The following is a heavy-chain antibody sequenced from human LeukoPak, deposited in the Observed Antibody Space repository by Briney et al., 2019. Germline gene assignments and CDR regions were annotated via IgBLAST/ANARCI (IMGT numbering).Heavy chain of an antibody. Sequence: SETLSLTCTASGGSISSYYWRWIRQPAGKGLEWIGRIYTSGSTNYNPSLKSRVTISVDTSKNQFSLKLSSVTAADTAVYYCARASRPVSWSYYFDYWGQGTLVTVSS. CDR3: ARASRPVSWSYYFDY. CDR1: GGSISSYY. CDR2: IYTSGST. D-gene: IGHD2-15*01. J-gene: IGHJ4*02. V-gene: IGHV4-4*07.